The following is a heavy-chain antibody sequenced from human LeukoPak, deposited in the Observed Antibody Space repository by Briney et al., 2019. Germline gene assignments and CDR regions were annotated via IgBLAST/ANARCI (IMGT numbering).Heavy chain of an antibody. CDR3: ASGIAAAGIHTGMDV. Sequence: ASVKVSCKASEYTFTSYAMHWVRQAPGQRLEWMGWINAGNGNTKYSQKFQGRVTITRDTSASTAYMELSSLRSEDTAVYYCASGIAAAGIHTGMDVWGQGTTVTVSS. D-gene: IGHD6-13*01. CDR2: INAGNGNT. J-gene: IGHJ6*02. V-gene: IGHV1-3*01. CDR1: EYTFTSYA.